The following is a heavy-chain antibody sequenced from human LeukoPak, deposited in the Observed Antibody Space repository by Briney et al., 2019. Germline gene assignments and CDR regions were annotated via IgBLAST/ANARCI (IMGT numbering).Heavy chain of an antibody. D-gene: IGHD1-26*01. J-gene: IGHJ1*01. CDR3: ARGNDYYSEYFQH. V-gene: IGHV4-61*02. CDR2: IDHGGGT. CDR1: GASIGFESYY. Sequence: SETLSLTCTVSGASIGFESYYWTWVRQSPGKGLEWIGRIDHGGGTNYNPSLKSRATISLDTSQKQFSLKLNSMTAADTAVYSCARGNDYYSEYFQHWGQGTLVSVSS.